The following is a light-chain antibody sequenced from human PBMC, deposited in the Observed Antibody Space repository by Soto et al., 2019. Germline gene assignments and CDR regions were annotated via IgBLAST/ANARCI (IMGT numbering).Light chain of an antibody. Sequence: QSVLTQPASVSGSPGQSITISCTGTSSDVGGYDYVSWYQQHPGKAPKLMIYDVTNRPSGVSNRFSGSKSGNTASLTISELQAEDEADYYCISYASINTYVFGTG. CDR3: ISYASINTYV. J-gene: IGLJ1*01. CDR2: DVT. V-gene: IGLV2-14*01. CDR1: SSDVGGYDY.